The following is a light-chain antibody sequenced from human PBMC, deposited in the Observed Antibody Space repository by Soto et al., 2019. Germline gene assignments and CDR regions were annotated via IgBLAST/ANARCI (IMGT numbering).Light chain of an antibody. CDR3: QQYGSSPPSIT. V-gene: IGKV3-20*01. CDR2: GAS. CDR1: QSVSNNY. Sequence: EIVLTQSPGTLSLSPGERATLSCRASQSVSNNYLAWYQQKPGKAPRVLIHGASSRATGIPDRFSGSGSGTDFTLTISRLEPEDFAVYYCQQYGSSPPSITFGQGTRLEIK. J-gene: IGKJ5*01.